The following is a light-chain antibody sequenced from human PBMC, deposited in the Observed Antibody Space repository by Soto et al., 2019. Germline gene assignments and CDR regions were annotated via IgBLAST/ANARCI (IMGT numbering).Light chain of an antibody. CDR3: QQSYSTPLP. J-gene: IGKJ4*01. Sequence: IQMTQSPSSLSASVGDRVIITCRASESISSYLNWYQQRPGKAPKLLIYAATSLQSGVPSRFSGSGSGTDFTLTISSLQPEDFATYYCQQSYSTPLPFGGGTKVDIK. CDR2: AAT. CDR1: ESISSY. V-gene: IGKV1-39*01.